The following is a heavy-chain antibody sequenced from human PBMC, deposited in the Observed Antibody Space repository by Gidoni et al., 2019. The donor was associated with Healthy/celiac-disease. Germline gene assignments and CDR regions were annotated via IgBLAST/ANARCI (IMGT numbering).Heavy chain of an antibody. V-gene: IGHV4-61*01. CDR3: ARILVDDSSGYYYYYYYGMDV. CDR2: IYYSGST. D-gene: IGHD3-22*01. Sequence: VQLQESGPGLVKPSETLSLPCPVPGGSVRRGRYSLGWIRQPPGKGLEWIGYIYYSGSTNYNPSLKSRVTISVDTSKNQFSLKLSSVTAADTAVYYCARILVDDSSGYYYYYYYGMDVWGQGTTVTVSS. CDR1: GGSVRRGRYS. J-gene: IGHJ6*02.